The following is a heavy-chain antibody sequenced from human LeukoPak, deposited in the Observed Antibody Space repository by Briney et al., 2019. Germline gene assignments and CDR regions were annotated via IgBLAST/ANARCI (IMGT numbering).Heavy chain of an antibody. D-gene: IGHD3-10*01. CDR3: ARDYGSGSYKYYGMDV. CDR2: IYYSGST. Sequence: SETLSLTCTVSGGSISSYYWTWIRQPPGKGLEWIGNIYYSGSTNYNPSLKSRVTISVDTSKNQFSLKLSSVTAADTAVYYCARDYGSGSYKYYGMDVWGQGTTVTVSS. V-gene: IGHV4-59*13. J-gene: IGHJ6*02. CDR1: GGSISSYY.